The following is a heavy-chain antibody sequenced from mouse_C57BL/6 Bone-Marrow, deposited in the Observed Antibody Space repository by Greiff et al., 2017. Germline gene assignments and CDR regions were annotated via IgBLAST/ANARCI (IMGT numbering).Heavy chain of an antibody. V-gene: IGHV2-9*01. Sequence: VQRVESGPGLVAPSQSLSIPCTVSGFSLTSYGVDWVRQPPGKGLEWLGVIWGGGSTNYNSALVSRLSISKDNSKRLVFLKMNSLQTYDTARYHLPKRGGNPCAYRGEGTLVTVSA. CDR1: GFSLTSYG. D-gene: IGHD1-1*02. J-gene: IGHJ3*01. CDR3: PKRGGNPCAY. CDR2: IWGGGST.